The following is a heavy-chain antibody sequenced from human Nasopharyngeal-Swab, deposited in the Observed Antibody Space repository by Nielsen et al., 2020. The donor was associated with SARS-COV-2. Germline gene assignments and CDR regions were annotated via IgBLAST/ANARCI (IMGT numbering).Heavy chain of an antibody. D-gene: IGHD2-2*01. CDR2: INHSGST. Sequence: SETLSLTCAVSGGSFSGYYWSWIRQPPGKGLEWIGEINHSGSTNYNPSLKSRVTISVDTSKNQFSLKLSSVTAADTAVYYCARNRVSSTSEAPNYYYYYGMDVWGQGTTVTVSS. J-gene: IGHJ6*02. V-gene: IGHV4-34*01. CDR3: ARNRVSSTSEAPNYYYYYGMDV. CDR1: GGSFSGYY.